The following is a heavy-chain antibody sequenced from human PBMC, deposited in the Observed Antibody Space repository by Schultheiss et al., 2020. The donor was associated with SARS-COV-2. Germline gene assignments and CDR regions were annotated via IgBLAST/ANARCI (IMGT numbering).Heavy chain of an antibody. V-gene: IGHV4-59*08. D-gene: IGHD1-7*01. CDR2: IYYSGST. Sequence: SETLSLTCTVSGGSISSYYWSWIRQPPGKGLEWIGYIYYSGSTYNNPSLKIRVTISVDTSKNQFSLKLSSVTAANTAVYYCARGSETTTSGVWFDPWGQGTLVTVSS. CDR3: ARGSETTTSGVWFDP. J-gene: IGHJ5*02. CDR1: GGSISSYY.